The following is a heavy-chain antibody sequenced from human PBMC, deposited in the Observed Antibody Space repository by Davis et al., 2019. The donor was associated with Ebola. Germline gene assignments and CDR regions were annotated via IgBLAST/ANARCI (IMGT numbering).Heavy chain of an antibody. CDR1: GFTFSGSA. J-gene: IGHJ4*02. Sequence: GGSLRLSCAASGFTFSGSAMHWVRQASGKGLEWVGRIRSKANSYATAYAASVKGRFTISRDDSKNTAYLQMNSLKTEDTAVYYCARGSWKGYCSSTSCPAVDYWGQGTLVTVSS. V-gene: IGHV3-73*01. CDR2: IRSKANSYAT. CDR3: ARGSWKGYCSSTSCPAVDY. D-gene: IGHD2-2*01.